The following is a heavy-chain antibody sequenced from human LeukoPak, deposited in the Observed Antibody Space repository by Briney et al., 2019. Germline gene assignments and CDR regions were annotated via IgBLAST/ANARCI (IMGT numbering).Heavy chain of an antibody. Sequence: PGRSLTLSCALSRLTLDDYAMQWVRPPPGRGRAWVSGMSLISGKIVYVDCVKGRFTISRDNAKNSLYLQMNSLRAEDTALYYCVSSEYQLAVGLHYWGQGTLVTVSS. J-gene: IGHJ4*02. CDR1: RLTLDDYA. CDR3: VSSEYQLAVGLHY. CDR2: MSLISGKI. D-gene: IGHD2-2*01. V-gene: IGHV3-9*01.